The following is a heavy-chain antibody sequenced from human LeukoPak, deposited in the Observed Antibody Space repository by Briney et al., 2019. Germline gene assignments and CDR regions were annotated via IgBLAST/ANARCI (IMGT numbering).Heavy chain of an antibody. CDR1: GGSLTSYY. D-gene: IGHD6-13*01. J-gene: IGHJ5*02. CDR2: MSYSGST. CDR3: ARNRGGAAAGFDP. V-gene: IGHV4-59*01. Sequence: SETLSLTCTVSGGSLTSYYWSWIRQPPGKGLEWIGHMSYSGSTNYNPSLKSRVTISLDTPKNQFSLKLSSVTAADTAVYYRARNRGGAAAGFDPWGQGTLVTVSS.